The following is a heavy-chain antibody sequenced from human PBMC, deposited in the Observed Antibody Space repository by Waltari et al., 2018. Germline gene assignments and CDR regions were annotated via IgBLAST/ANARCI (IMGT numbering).Heavy chain of an antibody. CDR1: GFTFSRYW. D-gene: IGHD6-13*01. CDR2: INSDGRRT. CDR3: ARVATKTYSSPVPGRPYYYGMDV. Sequence: EEQLVESGGGLVQPGESLRLSCAASGFTFSRYWMDWVRQAPGKGLVWVSRINSDGRRTIYAESVKGRFTISRDNAKNTLYVQMNRLRAEDTAVYYCARVATKTYSSPVPGRPYYYGMDVWGQGTTVTVSS. J-gene: IGHJ6*02. V-gene: IGHV3-74*01.